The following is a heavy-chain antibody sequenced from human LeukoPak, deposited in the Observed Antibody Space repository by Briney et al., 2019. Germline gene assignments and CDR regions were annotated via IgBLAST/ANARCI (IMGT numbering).Heavy chain of an antibody. Sequence: GGSLRLSCAASGFTFSSYGMSWVRQAPGKGLEWVSAISGSGGSTYYADSVKGRFTISRDNSKNTLYLQMNSLRAEDTAVYYCAKDSLGYSYGYGYFDYWGQGTLVTVSS. D-gene: IGHD5-18*01. CDR2: ISGSGGST. CDR1: GFTFSSYG. V-gene: IGHV3-23*01. CDR3: AKDSLGYSYGYGYFDY. J-gene: IGHJ4*02.